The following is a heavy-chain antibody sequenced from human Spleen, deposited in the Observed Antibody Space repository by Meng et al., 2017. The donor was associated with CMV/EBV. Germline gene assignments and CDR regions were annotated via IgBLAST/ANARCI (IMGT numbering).Heavy chain of an antibody. CDR3: ARDNGYDLIKH. CDR1: GYPFTGYY. Sequence: SCRASGYPFTGYYIHWLRQAPGQGLEWMAWINPNTVVTNYAQKFQGRVTMTRDTSISTAYMELSRLTSDDTAVYYCARDNGYDLIKHWGQGTLVTVSS. J-gene: IGHJ4*02. D-gene: IGHD5-12*01. V-gene: IGHV1-2*02. CDR2: INPNTVVT.